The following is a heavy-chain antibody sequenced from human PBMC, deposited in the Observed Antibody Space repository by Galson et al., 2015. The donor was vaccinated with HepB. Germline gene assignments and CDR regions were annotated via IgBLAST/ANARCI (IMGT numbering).Heavy chain of an antibody. Sequence: LSLTCTVSGGSISSYYWSWIRQPPGKGLEWIGYISHSGSTNYNPSLKSRVTISVDTSKNQFSLKLSSVTAADTAVYYCARDPGDYGDYKNWYFDLWGRGTLVTVSS. J-gene: IGHJ2*01. CDR1: GGSISSYY. V-gene: IGHV4-59*01. D-gene: IGHD4-17*01. CDR2: ISHSGST. CDR3: ARDPGDYGDYKNWYFDL.